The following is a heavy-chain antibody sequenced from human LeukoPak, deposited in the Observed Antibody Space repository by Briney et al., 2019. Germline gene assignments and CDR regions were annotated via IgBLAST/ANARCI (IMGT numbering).Heavy chain of an antibody. V-gene: IGHV4-59*01. D-gene: IGHD6-6*01. CDR3: ARGGSSSPLDY. CDR1: GGSISSYY. CDR2: IYYSGST. Sequence: KTSETLSLTCTVSGGSISSYYWSWIRPPPGKGLEWIGYIYYSGSTNYNSSVKSRVSISVDTSKNQFSLKLSSVTAADTAVYYCARGGSSSPLDYWGQGTLVTVSS. J-gene: IGHJ4*02.